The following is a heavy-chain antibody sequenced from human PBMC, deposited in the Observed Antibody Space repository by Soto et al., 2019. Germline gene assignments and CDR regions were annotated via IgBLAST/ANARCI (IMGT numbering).Heavy chain of an antibody. V-gene: IGHV1-69*13. Sequence: SVKVSCKASGGTFSSYAISWVRQAPGQGLEWMGGIIPIFGTANYAQKFQGRVTITADESTSTAYMELSSLRSEDTAVYYCARIFATTARYYYYYGMDVWGQGTTVTVSS. CDR1: GGTFSSYA. D-gene: IGHD1-26*01. CDR3: ARIFATTARYYYYYGMDV. J-gene: IGHJ6*02. CDR2: IIPIFGTA.